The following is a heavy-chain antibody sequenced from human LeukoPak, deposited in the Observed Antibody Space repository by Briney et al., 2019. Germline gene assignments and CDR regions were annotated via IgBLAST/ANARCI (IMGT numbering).Heavy chain of an antibody. CDR3: VYGGGYFQH. CDR2: ISSSSNNI. V-gene: IGHV3-21*01. CDR1: GFTFSSYS. J-gene: IGHJ1*01. D-gene: IGHD4-23*01. Sequence: GGSLRLSRAASGFTFSSYSMDWVRQAPGKGLEWVSSISSSSNNIYYADSVKGRFTISRDNGKNSLYLLMNSLRAEDTAVYYCVYGGGYFQHWGQGTLVTVSS.